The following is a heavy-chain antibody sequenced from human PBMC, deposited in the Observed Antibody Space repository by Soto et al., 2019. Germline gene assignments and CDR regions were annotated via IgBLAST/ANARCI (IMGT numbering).Heavy chain of an antibody. CDR2: ISYSGST. Sequence: SETLSLTCTVSGGSISSGDYYWSWIRQPPGRGLEWIGYISYSGSTYYKASLKSRLIISVDTSKNQFSLKLSSVTAAETAVYYCARSDYGDRYYFDYWGQGTLVNVSS. CDR1: GGSISSGDYY. V-gene: IGHV4-30-4*01. CDR3: ARSDYGDRYYFDY. D-gene: IGHD4-17*01. J-gene: IGHJ4*02.